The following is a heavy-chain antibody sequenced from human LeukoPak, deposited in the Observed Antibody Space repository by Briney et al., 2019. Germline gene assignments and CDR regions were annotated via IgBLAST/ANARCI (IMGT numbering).Heavy chain of an antibody. CDR1: GFTFSSYW. CDR3: ARDYVYAFDY. V-gene: IGHV3-48*01. CDR2: ISGDGNAK. D-gene: IGHD2/OR15-2a*01. Sequence: GGSLRLSCAASGFTFSSYWMHWVRQAPGKGLEWVSYISGDGNAKRYTDSVKGRFTISRDNAKNALYLQMNSLRAEDTAVYFCARDYVYAFDYWGQGTLVTVSS. J-gene: IGHJ4*02.